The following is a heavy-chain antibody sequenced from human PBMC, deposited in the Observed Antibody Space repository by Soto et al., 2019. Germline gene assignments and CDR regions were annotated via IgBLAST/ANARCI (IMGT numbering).Heavy chain of an antibody. V-gene: IGHV4-59*01. CDR1: GGSISSYY. CDR3: ARSQLKQKPYDFWSGYSRNYYYYYYMDV. J-gene: IGHJ6*03. Sequence: QVQLQESGPGLVKPSETLSLTCTVSGGSISSYYWSWIRQPPGKGLEWIGYIYYSGSTNYNPSLKSRVTRSVVTSKSQFSLKLSSVTAADTAVYYCARSQLKQKPYDFWSGYSRNYYYYYYMDVWGKGTTVTVSS. D-gene: IGHD3-3*01. CDR2: IYYSGST.